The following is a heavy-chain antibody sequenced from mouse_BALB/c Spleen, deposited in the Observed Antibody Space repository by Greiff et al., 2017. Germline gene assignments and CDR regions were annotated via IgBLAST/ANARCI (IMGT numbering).Heavy chain of an antibody. Sequence: QVQLQQSGAELVRPGSSVKISCKASGYAFSSYWMNWVKQRPGQGLEWIGQIYPGDGDTYYNGKFKGKATLTADKSSSTAYMQLSSLTSEDSAVYFCARRPIYYYGSSGDFDYAMDYWGQGTSVTVSS. CDR2: IYPGDGDT. D-gene: IGHD1-1*01. CDR3: ARRPIYYYGSSGDFDYAMDY. J-gene: IGHJ4*01. CDR1: GYAFSSYW. V-gene: IGHV1-80*01.